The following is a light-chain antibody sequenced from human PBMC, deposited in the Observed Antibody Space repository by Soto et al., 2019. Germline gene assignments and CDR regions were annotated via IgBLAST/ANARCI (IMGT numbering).Light chain of an antibody. J-gene: IGLJ2*01. Sequence: QSMLTQPPSASGTPGQRVVISCSGSSSNIGSNAVNWYQQLPGTAPKLLIYSNDHRPSGVPDRFSGSKSGTSASLAISGLQSEDEAGYYCAAWDDSLTGPVFGGGTKLTVL. V-gene: IGLV1-44*01. CDR1: SSNIGSNA. CDR2: SND. CDR3: AAWDDSLTGPV.